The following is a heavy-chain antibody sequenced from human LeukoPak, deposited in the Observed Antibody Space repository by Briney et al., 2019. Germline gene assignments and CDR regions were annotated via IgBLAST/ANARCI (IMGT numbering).Heavy chain of an antibody. Sequence: PGGSLRLSCAASGFTFSSYAMSWVRQAPGKGLEWVSYIINSGSSIYYANSVKGRFTISRDNSNNTLYLQMNSLRAEDTAVYYFAKVGARPRHNYYVGVWGKGTTVAVSS. CDR1: GFTFSSYA. J-gene: IGHJ6*03. CDR2: IINSGSSI. V-gene: IGHV3-23*01. CDR3: AKVGARPRHNYYVGV. D-gene: IGHD1-26*01.